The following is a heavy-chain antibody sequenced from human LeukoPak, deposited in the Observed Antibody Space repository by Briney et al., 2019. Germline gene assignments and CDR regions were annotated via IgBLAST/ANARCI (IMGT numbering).Heavy chain of an antibody. CDR2: IGQGENT. CDR1: GGSSSGYY. V-gene: IGHV4-34*01. D-gene: IGHD1-1*01. Sequence: PSETLSLTCAVYGGSSSGYYWSWIRQPPGQGLGWIGEIGQGENTNYNPSLKSRVIISVDRSRNQFSLKMTSVTAADTSVYFCARKGPLHDNIPFMDDWGEGTTVTVSS. J-gene: IGHJ6*03. CDR3: ARKGPLHDNIPFMDD.